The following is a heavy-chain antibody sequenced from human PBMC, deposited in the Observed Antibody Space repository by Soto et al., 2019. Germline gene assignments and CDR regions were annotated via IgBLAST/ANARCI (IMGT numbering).Heavy chain of an antibody. CDR2: MNPNSGNT. J-gene: IGHJ5*02. CDR3: ARWQGSSSCYDWFDP. CDR1: GYTFTSYD. Sequence: ASVKVSCKASGYTFTSYDINWVRQATGQGLEWMGWMNPNSGNTGYAQKFQGRVTMTRNTSISTAYMVLSSLRSEDTAVYYCARWQGSSSCYDWFDPWGQGTLVTVSS. D-gene: IGHD6-13*01. V-gene: IGHV1-8*01.